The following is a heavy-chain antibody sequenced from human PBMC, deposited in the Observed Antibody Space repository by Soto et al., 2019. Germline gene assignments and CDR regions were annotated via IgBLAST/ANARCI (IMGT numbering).Heavy chain of an antibody. Sequence: QMEQSGAEVRKPGSSVKVSCKPSGGSLTSYPMAWVRQAPGQGFEWLGGIIPIHGTTEYAQKFQGRVTITADESTNRATLELTGLTSEDTAVYYCARGWGLVSWGQGTLVTVSS. CDR2: IIPIHGTT. CDR3: ARGWGLVS. V-gene: IGHV1-69*01. J-gene: IGHJ4*02. CDR1: GGSLTSYP. D-gene: IGHD3-16*01.